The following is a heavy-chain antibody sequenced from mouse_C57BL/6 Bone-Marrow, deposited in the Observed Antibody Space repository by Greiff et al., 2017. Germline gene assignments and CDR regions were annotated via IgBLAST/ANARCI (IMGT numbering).Heavy chain of an antibody. V-gene: IGHV1-19*01. CDR3: ARGGIYSNYVDY. J-gene: IGHJ2*01. CDR2: INPYNGGT. D-gene: IGHD2-5*01. Sequence: EVQLQQSGPVLVKPGASVKMSCKASGYTFTDYYMNWVKQSHGKSLEWIGVINPYNGGTSYNQKFKGKATLTVDKSSSTAYMELNSLTSEDSAVYYCARGGIYSNYVDYWGQGTTLTVSS. CDR1: GYTFTDYY.